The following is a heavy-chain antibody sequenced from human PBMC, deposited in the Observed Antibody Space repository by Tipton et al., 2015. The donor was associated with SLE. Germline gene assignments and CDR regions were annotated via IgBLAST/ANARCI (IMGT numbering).Heavy chain of an antibody. CDR1: GFTFSSYA. V-gene: IGHV3-23*01. CDR2: ISGSGGST. J-gene: IGHJ4*02. D-gene: IGHD3-10*01. CDR3: AKGKYGSGSSTPFDY. Sequence: SLRLSCAASGFTFSSYAMSWVRQAPGKGLEWVSAISGSGGSTYYADSVKGRFTISRDNSKNTLYLQMNSLRAEDTAVYYCAKGKYGSGSSTPFDYWGQGTLVTVSS.